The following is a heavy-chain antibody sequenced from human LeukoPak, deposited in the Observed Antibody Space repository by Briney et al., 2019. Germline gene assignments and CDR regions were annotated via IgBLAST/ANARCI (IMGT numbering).Heavy chain of an antibody. CDR1: GFTFSSYT. Sequence: GGSLRLSCAASGFTFSSYTMNWVRQAPGKGLEWVSSISSSSTYIYYADSLKGRFTISRDNAKNSLYLQMNSLRAEDTAVYYCAKRGGYSYANTPYFYYMDVWGKGTTVTVSS. J-gene: IGHJ6*03. CDR2: ISSSSTYI. V-gene: IGHV3-21*04. CDR3: AKRGGYSYANTPYFYYMDV. D-gene: IGHD5-18*01.